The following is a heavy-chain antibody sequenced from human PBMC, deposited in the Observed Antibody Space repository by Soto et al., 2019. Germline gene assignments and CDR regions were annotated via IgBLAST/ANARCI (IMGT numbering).Heavy chain of an antibody. CDR3: ARAGREPRLSYYDFWSGPNWFDP. V-gene: IGHV1-18*01. J-gene: IGHJ5*02. Sequence: QVQLVQSGAEVKKPGASVKVSCKASGYTFTSYGISWVRQAPGQGLEWMGWISAYNGNTNYAQKLQGRVTMTTDTSTSTAYMELRSLRSEDTAVYYCARAGREPRLSYYDFWSGPNWFDPWGQGTLVTVSS. CDR1: GYTFTSYG. CDR2: ISAYNGNT. D-gene: IGHD3-3*01.